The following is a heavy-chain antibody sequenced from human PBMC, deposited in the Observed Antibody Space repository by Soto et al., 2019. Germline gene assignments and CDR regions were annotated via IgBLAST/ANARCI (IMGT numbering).Heavy chain of an antibody. CDR2: IYYRGKA. CDR3: ARLEGLATISYYFDF. CDR1: DDSINSDKYY. Sequence: QLQLQESGPGLVKPSETLSLTCSVSDDSINSDKYYWGWIRQPPGKGREWIGSIYYRGKAYYNPPLKTRVTISLDKSKSQLSLKLNSVTAADSAVYFCARLEGLATISYYFDFWGPGALVTVSS. D-gene: IGHD3-9*01. V-gene: IGHV4-39*01. J-gene: IGHJ4*02.